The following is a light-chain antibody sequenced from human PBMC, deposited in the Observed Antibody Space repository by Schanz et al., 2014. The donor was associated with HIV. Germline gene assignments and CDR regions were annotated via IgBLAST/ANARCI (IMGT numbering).Light chain of an antibody. CDR2: QAS. CDR3: LQLNNFPFT. Sequence: DIQMTQSPSTLSASVGDRVTITCRASQSIGNWLAWYQQKPGKAPNVLIFQASSLKNGVPSRFTGSGFGTEFTLTISSLQPEDFATYYCLQLNNFPFTFGPGTKVDLK. CDR1: QSIGNW. V-gene: IGKV1-5*03. J-gene: IGKJ3*01.